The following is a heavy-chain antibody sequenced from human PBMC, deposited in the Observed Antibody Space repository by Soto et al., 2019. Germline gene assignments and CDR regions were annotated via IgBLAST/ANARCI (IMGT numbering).Heavy chain of an antibody. Sequence: EVQLLESGGGLVQPGGSLRLSCAASGFTFSSYAMSWVRQAPGKGLEWVSAISGGGRTEYAASVKGRFTISRDNSKNTVYLQMNSLRAEDTAMYYCAKDAVYNDGLWLVSDWGQGTLVTVS. V-gene: IGHV3-23*01. CDR1: GFTFSSYA. D-gene: IGHD2-21*01. CDR2: ISGGGRT. CDR3: AKDAVYNDGLWLVSD. J-gene: IGHJ4*02.